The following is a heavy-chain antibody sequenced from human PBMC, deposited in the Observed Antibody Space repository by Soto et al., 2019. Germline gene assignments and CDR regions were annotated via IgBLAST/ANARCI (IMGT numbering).Heavy chain of an antibody. CDR2: IYHSGST. J-gene: IGHJ6*02. CDR1: GGSISSSNW. V-gene: IGHV4-4*02. Sequence: PSETLSLTCAVSGGSISSSNWWSWVRQPPGKGLEWIGEIYHSGSTNYNPSLKSRVTISVDKSKNQFSLKLSSVTAADTAVYYCARLDTMVRGVIYYYGMHVWGQGTTVTVSS. CDR3: ARLDTMVRGVIYYYGMHV. D-gene: IGHD3-10*01.